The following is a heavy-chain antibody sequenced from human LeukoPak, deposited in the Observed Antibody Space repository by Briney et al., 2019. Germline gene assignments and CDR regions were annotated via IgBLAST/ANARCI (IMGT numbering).Heavy chain of an antibody. V-gene: IGHV1-2*02. CDR1: GYTFTGYY. Sequence: ASVKVSCKASGYTFTGYYMHWVRQAPGQGLEWMGWINPNSGGTNYAQKFQGRVTMTRDTSISTAYMELSGLRSDDTAVYYCARGYCSSTSCYGSSWFDPWGQGTLVTVSS. CDR2: INPNSGGT. CDR3: ARGYCSSTSCYGSSWFDP. J-gene: IGHJ5*02. D-gene: IGHD2-2*01.